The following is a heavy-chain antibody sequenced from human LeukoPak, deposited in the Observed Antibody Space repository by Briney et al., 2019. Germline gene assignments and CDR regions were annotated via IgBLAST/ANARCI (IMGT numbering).Heavy chain of an antibody. Sequence: PGGSLRLSCAASGFSFSNYAMTWVRQAPGKGLEWVSSINKGGSTTYDTDSMKCRFTISRDNSKNTLYLQIKSLRPEDTAMYYCARGGGEYTNGQFDFWGQGALVTVSS. J-gene: IGHJ4*02. D-gene: IGHD2-8*01. CDR3: ARGGGEYTNGQFDF. CDR2: INKGGSTT. CDR1: GFSFSNYA. V-gene: IGHV3-23*03.